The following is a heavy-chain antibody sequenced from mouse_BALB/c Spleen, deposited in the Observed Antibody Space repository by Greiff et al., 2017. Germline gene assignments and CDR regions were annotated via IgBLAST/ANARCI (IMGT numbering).Heavy chain of an antibody. D-gene: IGHD2-4*01. CDR2: IYPGSGNT. Sequence: VQLQQSGAELARPGASVKLSCKASGYTFTDYYINWVKQRTGQGLEWIGEIYPGSGNTYYNEKFKGKATLTADKSSSTAYMQLSSLTSEDSAVYFCARGTMITLMDYWGQGTSVTVSS. J-gene: IGHJ4*01. CDR3: ARGTMITLMDY. CDR1: GYTFTDYY. V-gene: IGHV1-77*01.